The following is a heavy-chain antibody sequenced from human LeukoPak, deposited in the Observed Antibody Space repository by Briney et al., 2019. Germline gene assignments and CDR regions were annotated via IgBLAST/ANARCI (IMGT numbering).Heavy chain of an antibody. CDR2: IYWHDDK. CDR1: GFSLSTSGVG. CDR3: AHSSPQPGGHYYDSSGYYRAVEFDP. J-gene: IGHJ5*02. Sequence: ASGPTLVNPTQTLTLTCTFSGFSLSTSGVGVGWIRQPPGKALEWLALIYWHDDKRYSPSLKSRLTITKDTSKNQVVLTMTNMDPVDTATYYCAHSSPQPGGHYYDSSGYYRAVEFDPWGQGTLVTVSS. D-gene: IGHD3-22*01. V-gene: IGHV2-5*01.